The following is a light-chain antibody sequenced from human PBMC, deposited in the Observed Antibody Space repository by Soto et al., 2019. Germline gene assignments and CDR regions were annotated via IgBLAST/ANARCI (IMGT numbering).Light chain of an antibody. CDR2: GNT. J-gene: IGLJ1*01. CDR1: STHIGAGYG. CDR3: EYYDSTLSARYV. Sequence: QSVLRPPPSVSGAPGQRVSLSCTGSSTHIGAGYGVRWYQHRPGTAPKLLIVGNTSRPSGVPDRFSASTSGTSTSLPSTGLQAEDEGDSYSEYYDSTLSARYVFGTGTKVTVL. V-gene: IGLV1-40*01.